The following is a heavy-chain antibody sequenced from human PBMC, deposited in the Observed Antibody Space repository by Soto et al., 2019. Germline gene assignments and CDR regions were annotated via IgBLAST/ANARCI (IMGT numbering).Heavy chain of an antibody. D-gene: IGHD4-17*01. CDR2: LNADGSDT. Sequence: QLEESGGGLVQPGGSLRLSCKASGFTFSNFWMHWVRQVPGRGLVWVSRLNADGSDTSYADSVKGRFTVSRNNVKNTLYLQMNNLRAEDTAVYHCVRGPTSVAMYHYSYGLDVWGQGTTVIVSS. CDR1: GFTFSNFW. V-gene: IGHV3-74*01. CDR3: VRGPTSVAMYHYSYGLDV. J-gene: IGHJ6*02.